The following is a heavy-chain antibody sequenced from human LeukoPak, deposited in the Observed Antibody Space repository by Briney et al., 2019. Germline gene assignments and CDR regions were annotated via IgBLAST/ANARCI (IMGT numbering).Heavy chain of an antibody. CDR2: INTDGSST. J-gene: IGHJ6*03. CDR1: GFTFSSYW. Sequence: GGSLRLSCAASGFTFSSYWMHWVRQAPGKGLVWVSRINTDGSSTSYADSVKGRFTISRDNAKNTLYLQMNSLRAEDTAVYYCARNPAIVGAKSYYYYMDVWGKGTTVTVSS. D-gene: IGHD1-26*01. CDR3: ARNPAIVGAKSYYYYMDV. V-gene: IGHV3-74*01.